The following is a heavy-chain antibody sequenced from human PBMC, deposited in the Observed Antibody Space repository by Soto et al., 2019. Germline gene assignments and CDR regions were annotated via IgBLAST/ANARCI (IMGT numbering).Heavy chain of an antibody. CDR2: IKTRDEGETT. Sequence: EVQLVDSGGGLVKPGGSIRLSCEASGFSVSNAWMNWVRQAPGKGLEWVGRIKTRDEGETTNYAAPVKGRFTISRDDSKNTLYLQMNSLKTEDTAVYYCTTGSVEGFWGQGTTVTVSS. CDR3: TTGSVEGF. V-gene: IGHV3-15*07. J-gene: IGHJ6*02. D-gene: IGHD2-15*01. CDR1: GFSVSNAW.